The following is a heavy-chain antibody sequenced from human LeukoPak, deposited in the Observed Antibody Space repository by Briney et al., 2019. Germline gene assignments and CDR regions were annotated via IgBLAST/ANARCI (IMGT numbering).Heavy chain of an antibody. V-gene: IGHV1-2*02. J-gene: IGHJ4*02. CDR2: INPNSGGT. CDR1: GYTFTGYY. D-gene: IGHD3-9*01. CDR3: ARTRILTGYYVLDY. Sequence: ASVKVSCKASGYTFTGYYIHWVRQAPGQGLEWMGWINPNSGGTNYAQKFQGRVTMTRDTSISTAYMELSRLRSDDTAVYYCARTRILTGYYVLDYWGQGTLVTVSS.